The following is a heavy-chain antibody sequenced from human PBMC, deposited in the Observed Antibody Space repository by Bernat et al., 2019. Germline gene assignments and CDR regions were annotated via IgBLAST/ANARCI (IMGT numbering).Heavy chain of an antibody. CDR3: ATEGFYFGAGSY. Sequence: EVQLVESGGGLVQPGGSLKLSCAASGFTFSGSAMHWVLQASGKGLEWVGRIKMRAGGGATDYAAPVKGRFTISRDDSKNTAYLQMNSLKTEDTAVYYCATEGFYFGAGSYWGRGTLVTVSS. CDR1: GFTFSGSA. CDR2: IKMRAGGGAT. V-gene: IGHV3-73*02. J-gene: IGHJ4*02. D-gene: IGHD3-10*01.